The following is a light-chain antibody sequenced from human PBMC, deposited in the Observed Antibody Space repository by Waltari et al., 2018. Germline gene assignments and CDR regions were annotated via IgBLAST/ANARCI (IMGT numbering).Light chain of an antibody. CDR3: QQSSNLPYT. V-gene: IGKV1-33*01. CDR1: QDISNY. Sequence: DIQMTQSPSSLSASVGDRVTITCQASQDISNYLNWYQQKPGKAPKLLIYDASNLETGVPSRFSGSGSGTHFTLTISSLQPEDSATYYCQQSSNLPYTFGQGTKLEIK. J-gene: IGKJ2*01. CDR2: DAS.